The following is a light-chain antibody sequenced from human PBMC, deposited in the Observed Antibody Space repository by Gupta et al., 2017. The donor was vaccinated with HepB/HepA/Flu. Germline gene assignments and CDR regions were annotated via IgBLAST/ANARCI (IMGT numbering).Light chain of an antibody. V-gene: IGKV3-20*01. CDR1: QSVSSSY. CDR2: GAS. J-gene: IGKJ1*01. CDR3: QQYGSSPRT. Sequence: ELVLTQSPGTLSLSPGERATLSCRASQSVSSSYLAWYQPKPGQAPRLLTYGASSRATGIPDRVSGSGSGTDFTLTISSLEPEDVAVYYCQQYGSSPRTFGQGTKVEIK.